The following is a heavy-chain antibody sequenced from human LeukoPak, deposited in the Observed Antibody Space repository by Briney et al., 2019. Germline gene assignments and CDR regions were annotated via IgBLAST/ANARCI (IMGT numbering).Heavy chain of an antibody. CDR3: TRGSGRFEF. J-gene: IGHJ4*02. D-gene: IGHD2-15*01. CDR1: GFSLGDFP. CDR2: IRAKAYGGTT. Sequence: PGGALRTSRGGSGFSLGDFPITLVRQGPGKGVEWVGYIRAKAYGGTTEYAASVKGRLTISRDDSKRIAYLQMNSLQTEDTGIYYCTRGSGRFEFWGQGALVTVSS. V-gene: IGHV3-49*04.